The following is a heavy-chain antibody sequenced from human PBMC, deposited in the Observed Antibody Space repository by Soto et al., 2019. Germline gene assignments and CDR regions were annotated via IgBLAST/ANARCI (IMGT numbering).Heavy chain of an antibody. CDR2: IWFDGSYK. CDR1: GFTFSSNG. D-gene: IGHD6-6*01. CDR3: ARGIAARTSGHYYGMDV. V-gene: IGHV3-33*01. Sequence: QVQVVQSGGGVVQPGRSLRLSCAASGFTFSSNGMLWVRQAPGKGLEWVADIWFDGSYKYYGDSVKGRFTISRDNSKNTLYLQMDRLRAEDTAVYYCARGIAARTSGHYYGMDVWGQGTTVAVSS. J-gene: IGHJ6*02.